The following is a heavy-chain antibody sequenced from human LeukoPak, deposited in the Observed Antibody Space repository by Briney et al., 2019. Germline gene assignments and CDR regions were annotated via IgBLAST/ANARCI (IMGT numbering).Heavy chain of an antibody. CDR2: INHNGNVN. D-gene: IGHD3-16*01. V-gene: IGHV3-7*03. Sequence: GGSLSPSFAPPGFTFRVYWRNWPAQAPGKGLEWVASINHNGNVNYYVDSVKGRFTISRDNAKNSLYLQMSNLRAEDTAVYFCARGGGLDVWGQGATVTVSS. CDR3: ARGGGLDV. J-gene: IGHJ6*02. CDR1: GFTFRVYW.